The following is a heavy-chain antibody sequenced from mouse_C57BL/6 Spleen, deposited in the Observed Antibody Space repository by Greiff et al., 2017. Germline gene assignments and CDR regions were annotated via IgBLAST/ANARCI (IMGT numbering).Heavy chain of an antibody. V-gene: IGHV1-50*01. D-gene: IGHD2-3*01. Sequence: QVQLQQSGAELVKPGASVKLSCKASGYTFTSYWMQWVKQRPGQGLEWIGEIDPSDSYTNYNQKFKGKATLTVDTSSSTAYMQLSSLTSEDSAVYYCARIYDGYYGAMDYWGQGTSVTVSS. J-gene: IGHJ4*01. CDR2: IDPSDSYT. CDR1: GYTFTSYW. CDR3: ARIYDGYYGAMDY.